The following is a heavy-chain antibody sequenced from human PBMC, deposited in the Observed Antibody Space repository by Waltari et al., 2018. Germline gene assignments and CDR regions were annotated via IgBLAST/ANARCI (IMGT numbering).Heavy chain of an antibody. Sequence: QVLLAQSESGLKRPGAAVNVSCKASGYNFKNYVINWVRQAPGQGLEWMGWIDINTGNPTYAQGLSGRVVFSLDTSVNTAYLHISSLTTEDTAIYYCARSKEDDIDIVPPGLDSWGQGTLVTVSS. V-gene: IGHV7-4-1*02. CDR1: GYNFKNYV. CDR3: ARSKEDDIDIVPPGLDS. J-gene: IGHJ4*02. D-gene: IGHD1-1*01. CDR2: IDINTGNP.